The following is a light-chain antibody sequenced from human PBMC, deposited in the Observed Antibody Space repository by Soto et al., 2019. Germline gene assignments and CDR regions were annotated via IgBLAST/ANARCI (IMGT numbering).Light chain of an antibody. V-gene: IGLV1-47*01. CDR1: RSNIGSNH. CDR2: RND. J-gene: IGLJ2*01. Sequence: QSVLTQPPSVSATPGQRVTIACSGGRSNIGSNHVYWYQHLPGTAPKLVIFRNDQRPSGVPDRFSGSKSGTSASLAISGLRSDDEAEYYCATWDDSLRAVYFGGGTQLTV. CDR3: ATWDDSLRAVY.